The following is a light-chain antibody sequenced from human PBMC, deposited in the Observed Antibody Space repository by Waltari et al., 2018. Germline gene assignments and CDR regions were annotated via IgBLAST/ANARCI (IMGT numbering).Light chain of an antibody. CDR3: NSYAGSNSVL. CDR2: DVS. J-gene: IGLJ2*01. Sequence: QSALTQPPSASGSPGQSVTISCTGTSSDVGVYNCVSWYQQHPGKAPKLMIYDVSKRPSGVPERFSGSKSGNTAYLTVSGLQAEDEADYYCNSYAGSNSVLFGAGTKLTVL. CDR1: SSDVGVYNC. V-gene: IGLV2-8*01.